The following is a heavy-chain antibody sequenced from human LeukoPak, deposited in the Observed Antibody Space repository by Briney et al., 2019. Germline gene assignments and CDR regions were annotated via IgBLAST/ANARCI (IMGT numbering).Heavy chain of an antibody. CDR3: ARPSQLVVGGSIGLFDY. Sequence: GVSLQISCQGSGYSFTSYWIAWVRRMPGKGLEWMGIIYPGDSDITYSPSLQAQVAISADKSISTAYLQWRSLEASDTAMYYCARPSQLVVGGSIGLFDYWGQGTLVTVSS. V-gene: IGHV5-51*01. CDR2: IYPGDSDI. D-gene: IGHD2-15*01. CDR1: GYSFTSYW. J-gene: IGHJ4*02.